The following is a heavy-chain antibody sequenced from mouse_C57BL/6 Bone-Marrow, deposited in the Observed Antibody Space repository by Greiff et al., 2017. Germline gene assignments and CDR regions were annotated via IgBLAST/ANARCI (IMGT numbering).Heavy chain of an antibody. CDR2: IDPSDGYT. V-gene: IGHV1-69*01. CDR1: GYTFTSYW. CDR3: AREGNILYFDV. Sequence: QVQLQQSGAELVMPGASVKLSCKASGYTFTSYWMHWVKQRPGQGLEWIGDIDPSDGYTNYNQKFKGKSTLTVDKSSSTAYMQLSRLTSEDSAVYYCAREGNILYFDVWGTGTTVTVSA. J-gene: IGHJ1*03.